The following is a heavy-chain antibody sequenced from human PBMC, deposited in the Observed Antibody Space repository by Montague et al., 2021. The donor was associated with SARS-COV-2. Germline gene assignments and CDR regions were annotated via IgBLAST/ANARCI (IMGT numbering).Heavy chain of an antibody. D-gene: IGHD5-18*01. V-gene: IGHV3-23*03. Sequence: YLRLSCAASGFTFSSYAMSWVRQAPGKGLEWVSVIYSGGSSTYYADSVKGRFTISRDNSKNTLYLQMNSLRAEDTAVYYCAKDGVDTAMVWEVGIYYYYGMDVWGQGTTVTVSS. CDR3: AKDGVDTAMVWEVGIYYYYGMDV. J-gene: IGHJ6*02. CDR2: IYSGGSST. CDR1: GFTFSSYA.